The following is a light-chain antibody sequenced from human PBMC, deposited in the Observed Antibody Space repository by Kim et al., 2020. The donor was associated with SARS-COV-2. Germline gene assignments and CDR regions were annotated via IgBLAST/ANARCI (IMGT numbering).Light chain of an antibody. CDR1: QDIANS. J-gene: IGKJ1*01. CDR2: AAS. Sequence: ASGGDRVTLTGRASQDIANSLAWYQQKPGKVPQVLIYAASTLQSGVPSRFSGSGSGTEFPLTIGSLQPEDVATYSCQNYNSALSTFGPGSKG. V-gene: IGKV1-27*01. CDR3: QNYNSALST.